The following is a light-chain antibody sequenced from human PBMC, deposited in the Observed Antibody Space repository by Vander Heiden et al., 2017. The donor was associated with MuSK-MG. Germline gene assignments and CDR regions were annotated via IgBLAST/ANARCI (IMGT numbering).Light chain of an antibody. J-gene: IGKJ4*01. Sequence: DIVMTQSPDSLAVSLGERATINCKSSQSVLYSSNNKNYLAWYQQKPGQPPKLLIYWASTRESGVPDRFSGSGSGTDFTLTISSLQAEDVAVYYCQQDYSTPHTFGGGTKVEIK. CDR2: WAS. CDR1: QSVLYSSNNKNY. V-gene: IGKV4-1*01. CDR3: QQDYSTPHT.